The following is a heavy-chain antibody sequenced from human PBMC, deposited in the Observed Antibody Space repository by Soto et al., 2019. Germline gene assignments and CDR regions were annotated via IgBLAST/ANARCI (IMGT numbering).Heavy chain of an antibody. CDR1: GGFISSSSYH. V-gene: IGHV4-39*01. CDR2: IYYSGST. CDR3: ARHPPYGPLHY. J-gene: IGHJ4*02. Sequence: SETLSVTCIVFGDSGGFISSSSYHWGWIRQPPGKGLEWIGNIYYSGSTYYNPSLKSRVTISGDTSKNQFSLRLTSVTAADTAVYYCARHPPYGPLHYWGQGTLVTVS. D-gene: IGHD4-17*01.